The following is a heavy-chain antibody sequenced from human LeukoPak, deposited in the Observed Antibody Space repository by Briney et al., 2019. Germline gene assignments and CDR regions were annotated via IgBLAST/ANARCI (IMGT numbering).Heavy chain of an antibody. CDR1: GFTFSSNS. V-gene: IGHV3-21*01. J-gene: IGHJ6*02. D-gene: IGHD4-17*01. CDR2: ISSSSSSYI. Sequence: GGSLRLSCAASGFTFSSNSMNWVRQAPGKGLEWVSSISSSSSSYIYYADSVKGRFTISRDNAKNPLYLQMNSLRAEDTAVYYCARASDYVSYYYYYGMDVWGQGTTVTVSS. CDR3: ARASDYVSYYYYYGMDV.